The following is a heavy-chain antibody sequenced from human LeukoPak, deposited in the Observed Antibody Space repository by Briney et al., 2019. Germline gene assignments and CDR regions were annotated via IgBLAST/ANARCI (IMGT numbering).Heavy chain of an antibody. V-gene: IGHV4-30-2*01. CDR1: GGTITSGAFS. J-gene: IGHJ4*02. D-gene: IGHD2-2*01. Sequence: SETLSLTCTVSGGTITSGAFSWSWIRQPPGKGLEWIGYIFHSGNTYYNPSLNSRVTISIDRSKNQFSLRLSSVTAADTAVYYCARGCGSTSCSTGNLDYWGQGTLVTVSS. CDR3: ARGCGSTSCSTGNLDY. CDR2: IFHSGNT.